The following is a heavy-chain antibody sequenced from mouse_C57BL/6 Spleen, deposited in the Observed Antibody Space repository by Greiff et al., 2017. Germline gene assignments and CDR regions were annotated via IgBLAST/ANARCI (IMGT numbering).Heavy chain of an antibody. D-gene: IGHD1-1*01. CDR3: ARDTTVVADWYFDV. Sequence: QVQLQQPGAELVKPGASVKMSCKASGYTFTSYWITWVKQRPGQGLAWIGDIYPGSGSTNYNEKFKSKATLTVDTSSSTAYMQLSSLTSEDSAVYYCARDTTVVADWYFDVWGTGTTVTVSS. J-gene: IGHJ1*03. CDR2: IYPGSGST. V-gene: IGHV1-55*01. CDR1: GYTFTSYW.